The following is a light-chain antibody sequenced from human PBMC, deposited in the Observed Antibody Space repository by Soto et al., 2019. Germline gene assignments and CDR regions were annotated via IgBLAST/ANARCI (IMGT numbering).Light chain of an antibody. Sequence: QSVLTQPASVSGSPGQSITISCTGTSGDVGTYNLVSWYQQHPGRAPKLIIFEVNKRHSGVSNRLSGSKSGNKASLAISGLQADDESDYHCCSYAGRSNVVCGGGTKLTVL. CDR1: SGDVGTYNL. CDR3: CSYAGRSNVV. CDR2: EVN. J-gene: IGLJ2*01. V-gene: IGLV2-23*02.